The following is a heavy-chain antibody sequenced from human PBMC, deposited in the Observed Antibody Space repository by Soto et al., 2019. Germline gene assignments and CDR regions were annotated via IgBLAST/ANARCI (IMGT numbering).Heavy chain of an antibody. J-gene: IGHJ6*02. CDR3: ARVRYCSSTSCYFYHRNYYYGMDV. D-gene: IGHD2-2*01. V-gene: IGHV4-34*01. CDR1: GGSFSGYY. CDR2: INHSGST. Sequence: SETLSLTCAVYGGSFSGYYWSWIRQPPGKGLEWTGEINHSGSTNYNPSLKSRVTISVDTSKNQFSLKLSSVTAADTAVYYCARVRYCSSTSCYFYHRNYYYGMDVWGQGTTVTVS.